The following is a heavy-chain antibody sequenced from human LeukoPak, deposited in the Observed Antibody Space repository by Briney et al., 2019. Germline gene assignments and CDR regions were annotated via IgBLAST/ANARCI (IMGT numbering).Heavy chain of an antibody. J-gene: IGHJ5*02. D-gene: IGHD4-17*01. CDR2: IKEGGSEK. Sequence: GGSLRLSCAASGFTFTNYWMSWVRQAPGKGLEWVASIKEGGSEKYYVDSVKGRFTISRDNAKNSVYLQMNSLRAEDTAVYYCARDSEGLYGDFDTVNWFDPWGQGTLVTVSS. CDR1: GFTFTNYW. V-gene: IGHV3-7*01. CDR3: ARDSEGLYGDFDTVNWFDP.